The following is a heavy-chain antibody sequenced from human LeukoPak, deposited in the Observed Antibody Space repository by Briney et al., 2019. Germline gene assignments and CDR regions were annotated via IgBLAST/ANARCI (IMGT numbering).Heavy chain of an antibody. V-gene: IGHV4-39*01. D-gene: IGHD3-22*01. Sequence: SETPSLTCTVSGGSISSSSYYWGWIRQPPGKGLEWIGSIYYSGSTYYNPSLKSRVTISVDTSKNQFSLKLSSVTAADTAVYYCARTGHDSSDYYYLDYWGQGTLVTVSS. J-gene: IGHJ4*02. CDR3: ARTGHDSSDYYYLDY. CDR1: GGSISSSSYY. CDR2: IYYSGST.